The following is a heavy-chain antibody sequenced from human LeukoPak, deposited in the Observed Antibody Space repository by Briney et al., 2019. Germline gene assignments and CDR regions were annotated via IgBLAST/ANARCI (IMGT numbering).Heavy chain of an antibody. V-gene: IGHV3-66*01. CDR2: IYSGGST. CDR3: ARDGGSGSYSVPWFDP. Sequence: SGGSLRLSCAASGFTVSSNYMGWVRQAPGKGLEWVSVIYSGGSTYYADSVKGRFTISRDNSKNTLYLQMNSLRAEDTAVYYCARDGGSGSYSVPWFDPWGQGTLVTVSS. J-gene: IGHJ5*02. CDR1: GFTVSSNY. D-gene: IGHD1-26*01.